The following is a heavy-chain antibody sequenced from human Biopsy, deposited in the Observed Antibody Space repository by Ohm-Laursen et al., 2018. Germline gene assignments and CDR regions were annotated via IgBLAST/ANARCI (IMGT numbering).Heavy chain of an antibody. V-gene: IGHV1-18*01. CDR2: ISGLNGIK. Sequence: SSVKVSCKTSGYTYSDYGVSWVRQAPGQGLEWMGWISGLNGIKTSASKFQGRLTMTSDRSASTAYMELRGLRSDDTAVYYCTRDLQTRAETFDSWGQGTLVIVSS. D-gene: IGHD4-11*01. CDR1: GYTYSDYG. CDR3: TRDLQTRAETFDS. J-gene: IGHJ5*01.